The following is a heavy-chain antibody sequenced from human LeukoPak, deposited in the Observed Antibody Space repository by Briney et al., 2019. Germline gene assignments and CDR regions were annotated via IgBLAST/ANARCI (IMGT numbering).Heavy chain of an antibody. CDR1: GYTFTSYY. J-gene: IGHJ6*03. D-gene: IGHD5-24*01. CDR3: ARDPRRRDGYNFGYYYYMDV. Sequence: GASVKVSCKASGYTFTSYYMHWVRQAPGQGLEWMGIINPSGGSTSYAQKFQGRVTMTRDMSTSTVYMELSSLRSEGTAVYYCARDPRRRDGYNFGYYYYMDVWGKGTTVTVSS. V-gene: IGHV1-46*01. CDR2: INPSGGST.